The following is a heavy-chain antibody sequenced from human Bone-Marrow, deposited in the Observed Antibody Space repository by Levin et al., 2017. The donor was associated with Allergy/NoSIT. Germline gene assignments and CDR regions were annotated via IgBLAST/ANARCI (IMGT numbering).Heavy chain of an antibody. J-gene: IGHJ4*02. Sequence: ASVKVSCKASGGTFSNYAISWVRQAPGQGLEWMGGIIPAFGSTNYAQKVQGRVTITADESTRTSHMQLRSLRSEDTAVYYCARARGGFYGSGSFDFWGQGTLVTVSS. CDR2: IIPAFGST. CDR3: ARARGGFYGSGSFDF. CDR1: GGTFSNYA. D-gene: IGHD3-10*01. V-gene: IGHV1-69*13.